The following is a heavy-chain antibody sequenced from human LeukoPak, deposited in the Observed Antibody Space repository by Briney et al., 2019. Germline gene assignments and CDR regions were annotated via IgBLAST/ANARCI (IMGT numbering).Heavy chain of an antibody. D-gene: IGHD3-9*01. Sequence: GGSLRLSCAASGFTFSNYAMSWVRQAPGKGLEWVSAVNGRDGSTYYADSVKGRFTISRDNSKNTLYLQMNSLRAEDTAVYYCAKWGDYDILTGYYDSDYWGQGTLVTVSS. CDR3: AKWGDYDILTGYYDSDY. J-gene: IGHJ4*02. CDR1: GFTFSNYA. V-gene: IGHV3-23*01. CDR2: VNGRDGST.